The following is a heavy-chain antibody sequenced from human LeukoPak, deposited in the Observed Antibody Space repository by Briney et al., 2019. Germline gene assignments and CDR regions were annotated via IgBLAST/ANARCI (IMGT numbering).Heavy chain of an antibody. CDR2: ITSSSSYI. CDR1: GFTFDDYA. CDR3: ARDPYSGNYGAYYYYYMDV. D-gene: IGHD1-26*01. J-gene: IGHJ6*03. V-gene: IGHV3-21*06. Sequence: PGGSLRLSCAASGFTFDDYAMHWVRQAPGKGLEWVSSITSSSSYIYYADSVKGRFTISRDNAKNSLYLQMDSLRVEDTAVYYCARDPYSGNYGAYYYYYMDVWGKGTTVTISS.